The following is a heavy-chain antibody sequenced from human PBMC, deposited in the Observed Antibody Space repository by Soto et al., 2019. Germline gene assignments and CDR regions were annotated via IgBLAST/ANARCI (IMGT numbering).Heavy chain of an antibody. J-gene: IGHJ4*02. CDR3: AKDPEQWLAPPNY. Sequence: QVQLVESGGGVVQPGRSLRLSCAASGFTFRSYGMHWVRQAPGKGLEWVAAISYNGNNKYYADSVKGRFTVSRDNSKNTLYLQMNSLRAEDMAVYFCAKDPEQWLAPPNYWGQGTLVTVSS. V-gene: IGHV3-30*18. CDR1: GFTFRSYG. CDR2: ISYNGNNK. D-gene: IGHD6-19*01.